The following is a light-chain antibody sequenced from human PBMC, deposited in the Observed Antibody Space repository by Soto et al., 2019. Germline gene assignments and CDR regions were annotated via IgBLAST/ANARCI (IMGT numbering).Light chain of an antibody. CDR3: HQYGSSPDT. CDR2: SAS. Sequence: EIVLTQSPGTLSLSPGERATLSCRASQRVSSDLAWYQQKFGQAPRLLIYSASLRATGIPDTFSGHGSGTDFTLTISRLEPEDCAVYYCHQYGSSPDTFGQGTKLEIK. CDR1: QRVSSD. J-gene: IGKJ2*01. V-gene: IGKV3-20*01.